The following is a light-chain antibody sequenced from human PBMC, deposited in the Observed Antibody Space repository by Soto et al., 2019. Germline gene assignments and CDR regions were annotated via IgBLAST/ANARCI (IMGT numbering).Light chain of an antibody. J-gene: IGKJ2*01. CDR1: QLVCRN. Sequence: EVVLTQSPATLSVSPGYRATLSCRASQLVCRNLAWSQQNPGPAPRRLIYGASTSPTGVPARVSGSGSATEITLSLSSMQSEDDEFYYCQHYGDWPPETFGQGTKLEI. V-gene: IGKV3-15*01. CDR2: GAS. CDR3: QHYGDWPPET.